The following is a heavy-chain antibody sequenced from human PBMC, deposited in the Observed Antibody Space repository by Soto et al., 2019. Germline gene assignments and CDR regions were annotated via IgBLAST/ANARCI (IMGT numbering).Heavy chain of an antibody. V-gene: IGHV3-7*03. D-gene: IGHD2-2*01. CDR1: EFMFRMYL. CDR2: INQDGSEK. J-gene: IGHJ4*02. Sequence: GGSLRLSCAASEFMFRMYLMSWVRQAPGKGLEWVANINQDGSEKYYADSVKGRFAISRDNTKNLLSLQMNSLRAEDTAVYYCAKGLVPAAKTSLNDYWGQGTLVTVSS. CDR3: AKGLVPAAKTSLNDY.